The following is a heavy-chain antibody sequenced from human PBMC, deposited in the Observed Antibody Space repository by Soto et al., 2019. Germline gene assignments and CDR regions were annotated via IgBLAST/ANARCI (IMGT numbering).Heavy chain of an antibody. CDR2: ISSSSSTI. D-gene: IGHD6-13*01. J-gene: IGHJ6*02. V-gene: IGHV3-48*02. Sequence: GGSLRLSCAASGFTFSSYSMNWVRQAPGKGLEWVSYISSSSSTIYYADSVKGRFTISRDNAKNSLYLQMNSLRDEDTAVYYCAREAAAGDYTYYYYGMDVWGQGTTVTVSS. CDR3: AREAAAGDYTYYYYGMDV. CDR1: GFTFSSYS.